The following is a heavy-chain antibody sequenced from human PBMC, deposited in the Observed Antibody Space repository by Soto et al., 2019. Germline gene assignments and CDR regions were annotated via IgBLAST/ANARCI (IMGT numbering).Heavy chain of an antibody. CDR2: IDTTGSTT. J-gene: IGHJ6*02. V-gene: IGHV3-74*01. Sequence: EVQLVESGGGLVQPGGSLRLSCAASEFTFNTYWMHWVRQAPGKGLEWVARIDTTGSTTTYAGSVQGRFTISRDNAKNTLYLQMHSVRDEDTAVYYCASVSAAQYYYGMDAWGQGTTVTVSS. CDR3: ASVSAAQYYYGMDA. CDR1: EFTFNTYW. D-gene: IGHD4-4*01.